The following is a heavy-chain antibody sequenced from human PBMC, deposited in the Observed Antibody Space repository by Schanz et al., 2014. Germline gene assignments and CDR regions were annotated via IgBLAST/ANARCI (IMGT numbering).Heavy chain of an antibody. CDR3: AKGRGGPSSEGLDQYCGMDV. J-gene: IGHJ6*02. CDR1: GFTFSTYW. V-gene: IGHV3-7*01. Sequence: EVQLVESGGGLVQPGGSLRLSCAASGFTFSTYWMSWVRQAPGKGLEWVANIKQDESERSYVDSVKGRFTISRDNSKNMLYLQMNSLRGEDTAVYFCAKGRGGPSSEGLDQYCGMDVWGQGTTVTVSS. CDR2: IKQDESER. D-gene: IGHD6-6*01.